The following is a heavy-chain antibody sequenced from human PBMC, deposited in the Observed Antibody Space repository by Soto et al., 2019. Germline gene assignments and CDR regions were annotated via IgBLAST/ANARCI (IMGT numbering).Heavy chain of an antibody. CDR3: ARTTRYSSSWYEPQYWYFDL. V-gene: IGHV1-8*01. CDR1: GYTFTSYD. J-gene: IGHJ2*01. Sequence: QVQLVQSGAEVKKPGASVKVSCKASGYTFTSYDINWVRQATGQGLEWMGWMNPNSGNTGYAQKFQGRVTMTRNTSISTAYMELSSLRSEDTAVYYCARTTRYSSSWYEPQYWYFDLWGRGTLVTVSS. CDR2: MNPNSGNT. D-gene: IGHD6-13*01.